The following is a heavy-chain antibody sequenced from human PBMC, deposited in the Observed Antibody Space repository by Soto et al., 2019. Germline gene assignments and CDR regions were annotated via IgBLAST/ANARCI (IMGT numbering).Heavy chain of an antibody. D-gene: IGHD3-10*01. V-gene: IGHV4-34*01. Sequence: QVQLQQWGASLLKPSETLSLTCAVYGGSFDSFYWTWIRQFPGKGLEWIGEIHRSGTTNSNPSLKSXXSISVDTSKNQFSLKLTSVTAEDMAVYYCARRRLGNYGMDVWGQGTTVTVSS. CDR1: GGSFDSFY. J-gene: IGHJ6*02. CDR3: ARRRLGNYGMDV. CDR2: IHRSGTT.